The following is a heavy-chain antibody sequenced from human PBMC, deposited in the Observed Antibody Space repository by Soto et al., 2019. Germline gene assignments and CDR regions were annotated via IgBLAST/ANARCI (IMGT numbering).Heavy chain of an antibody. V-gene: IGHV4-59*01. D-gene: IGHD5-12*01. Sequence: SETLSLTCSVSGGSIRSYYWSWIRQPPGKGLEWIGYIYSSGTTNYNPSLQSRVTISGDTSKKQISLNLRSVTAADTAVYYCATSAATIAGTLNCRQFLHILSPDTKLAVS. CDR1: GGSIRSYY. CDR2: IYSSGTT. J-gene: IGHJ3*02. CDR3: ATSAATIAGTLNCRQFLHI.